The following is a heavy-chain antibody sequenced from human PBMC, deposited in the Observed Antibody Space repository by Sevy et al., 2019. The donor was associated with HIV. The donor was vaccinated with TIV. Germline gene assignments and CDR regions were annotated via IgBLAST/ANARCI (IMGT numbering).Heavy chain of an antibody. D-gene: IGHD6-6*01. J-gene: IGHJ4*02. Sequence: GSLRLSCAASGFSLSNYAMSWVRQAPGKGLEWISTKTGSAGVTYYADSVKGRFTISRDNSKNTLFLRMNSLRAEDTALYYCAKGRIPSIGTLGPFDSWGQGTLVTVSS. V-gene: IGHV3-23*01. CDR3: AKGRIPSIGTLGPFDS. CDR1: GFSLSNYA. CDR2: KTGSAGVT.